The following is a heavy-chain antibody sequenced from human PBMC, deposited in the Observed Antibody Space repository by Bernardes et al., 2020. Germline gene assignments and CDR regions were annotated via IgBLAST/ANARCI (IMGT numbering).Heavy chain of an antibody. J-gene: IGHJ4*02. Sequence: SVKVSCKASGGTFSRYAISWVRQAPGQGLEWMGGIIPIFGTRNYAQKFQGRVTITADESTSTAYMEVGSLRSEDTAVYYCASAKSDYGDYLQFDYWGQGTLVTVSS. CDR3: ASAKSDYGDYLQFDY. CDR1: GGTFSRYA. CDR2: IIPIFGTR. D-gene: IGHD4-17*01. V-gene: IGHV1-69*13.